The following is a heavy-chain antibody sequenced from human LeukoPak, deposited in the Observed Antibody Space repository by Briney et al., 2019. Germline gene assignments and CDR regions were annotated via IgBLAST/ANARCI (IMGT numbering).Heavy chain of an antibody. Sequence: SETLSLTCTVSGGSISSGGYYWSWIRQHPGKGLEWIGYIYYSGSTYYNPSLKSRVTISVDTSKNQFSLKLSSVTAADTAVYYCARAPIAAGGTENFDYWGQGTLVTVSS. J-gene: IGHJ4*02. D-gene: IGHD6-13*01. CDR2: IYYSGST. V-gene: IGHV4-31*03. CDR3: ARAPIAAGGTENFDY. CDR1: GGSISSGGYY.